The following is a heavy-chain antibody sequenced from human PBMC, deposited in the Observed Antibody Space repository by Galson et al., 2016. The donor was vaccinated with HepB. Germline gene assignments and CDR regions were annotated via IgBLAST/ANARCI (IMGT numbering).Heavy chain of an antibody. Sequence: SLRLSCAASGFTFDDYAMHWVRQAPGKGLEWVSGISWNSNSIDYADSVKGRFTISRDNAKDSLYLQMNSLRAEDTALYYCVKDIGYSYRDAFDFWGRGTMVTDSS. D-gene: IGHD5-18*01. V-gene: IGHV3-9*01. CDR2: ISWNSNSI. CDR3: VKDIGYSYRDAFDF. CDR1: GFTFDDYA. J-gene: IGHJ3*01.